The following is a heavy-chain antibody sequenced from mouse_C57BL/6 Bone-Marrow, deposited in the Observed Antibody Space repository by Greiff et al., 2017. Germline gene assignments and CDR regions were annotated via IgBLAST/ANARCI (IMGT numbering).Heavy chain of an antibody. CDR1: GYTFTSYW. CDR3: AREGLRRGFDY. CDR2: IDPSDSYT. D-gene: IGHD2-4*01. V-gene: IGHV1-69*01. Sequence: QVQLQQPGAELVMPGASVKLSCKASGYTFTSYWMHWVKQRPGQGLEWIGEIDPSDSYTNYNQKFKGKFTLTVDKSSSTAYMQLSSLTSEDSAGYYCAREGLRRGFDYWGQGTTLTVSS. J-gene: IGHJ2*01.